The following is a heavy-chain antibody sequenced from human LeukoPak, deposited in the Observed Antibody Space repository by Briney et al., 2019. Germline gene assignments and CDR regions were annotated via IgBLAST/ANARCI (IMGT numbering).Heavy chain of an antibody. CDR2: INHSGST. Sequence: TSETLSLTCAVYGGSFSGYYWSWIRQPPGKGLEWIGEINHSGSTNYNPSLKSRVTISVDASKNQFSLKLSSVTAADTAVYYCARNDYVWGSYRLNWFDPWGQGTLVTVSS. CDR3: ARNDYVWGSYRLNWFDP. D-gene: IGHD3-16*02. J-gene: IGHJ5*02. V-gene: IGHV4-34*01. CDR1: GGSFSGYY.